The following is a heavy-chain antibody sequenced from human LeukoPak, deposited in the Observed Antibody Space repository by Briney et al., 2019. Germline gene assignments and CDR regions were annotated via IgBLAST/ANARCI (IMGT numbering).Heavy chain of an antibody. J-gene: IGHJ4*02. D-gene: IGHD2-15*01. Sequence: GGSLRLSCAASGFIFSSYAMTWVRQAPGKGLEWVSTVGSSGTSTYYADSVKGRFTISRDNSDNTLYLQMNSLRAEDTAVYYCAKDRSSGGSCYNFWGQGTLVTVSS. CDR3: AKDRSSGGSCYNF. V-gene: IGHV3-23*01. CDR2: VGSSGTST. CDR1: GFIFSSYA.